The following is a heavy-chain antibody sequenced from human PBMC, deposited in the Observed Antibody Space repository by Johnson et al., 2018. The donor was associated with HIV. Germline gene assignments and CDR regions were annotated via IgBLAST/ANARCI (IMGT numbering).Heavy chain of an antibody. CDR3: ARQAAAGAFDI. V-gene: IGHV3-30*04. Sequence: VQLVESGGGVVQPGRSLRLSCAASGFTFSSYAMHWVRQAPGKGLEWVAVISYDGSNKYYADPVKGRFTISRDNSKNTLYLQMNSLRAEDTAVYYCARQAAAGAFDIWGQGTMVTVSS. J-gene: IGHJ3*02. D-gene: IGHD6-13*01. CDR2: ISYDGSNK. CDR1: GFTFSSYA.